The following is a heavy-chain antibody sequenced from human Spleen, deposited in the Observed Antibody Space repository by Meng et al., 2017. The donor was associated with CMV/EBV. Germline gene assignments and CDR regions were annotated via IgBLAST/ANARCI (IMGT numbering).Heavy chain of an antibody. CDR3: AAAYSSSSPSHGMDV. V-gene: IGHV1-69*05. CDR1: GGTFNNYV. CDR2: IIVIFGTT. D-gene: IGHD6-6*01. J-gene: IGHJ6*02. Sequence: SVKVSCKASGGTFNNYVISWVRQAPGQGLEWMGGIIVIFGTTNYTQKFQGRVTITTDESTSTAYMELSSLTSEDTAVYYCAAAYSSSSPSHGMDVWGQGTTVTVSS.